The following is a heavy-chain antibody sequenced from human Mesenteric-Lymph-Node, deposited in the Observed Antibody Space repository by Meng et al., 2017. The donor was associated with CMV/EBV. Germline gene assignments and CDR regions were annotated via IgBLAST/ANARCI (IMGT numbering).Heavy chain of an antibody. V-gene: IGHV4-61*01. CDR1: GGSVSSGSYY. J-gene: IGHJ6*02. CDR2: IYYSGST. CDR3: GRGPTVAGTGYYYYGMDV. Sequence: SETLSLTCTVSGGSVSSGSYYWSWIRQPPGKGLEWIGYIYYSGSTNYNPSLKSRVTISVDTSKNQFSLKLSSVTAADTAVYYCGRGPTVAGTGYYYYGMDVWGQGTTVTVSS. D-gene: IGHD6-19*01.